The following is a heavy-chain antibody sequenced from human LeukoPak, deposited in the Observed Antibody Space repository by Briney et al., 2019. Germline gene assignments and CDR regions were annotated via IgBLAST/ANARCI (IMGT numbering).Heavy chain of an antibody. CDR1: GGTFSSYA. CDR2: IIPIFGTA. D-gene: IGHD3-22*01. CDR3: ARDLSYYDSSGYYYTNWFDP. J-gene: IGHJ5*02. Sequence: SVKVSCKASGGTFSSYAISWVRQAPGQGLEWMGGIIPIFGTANYAQKFQGRVTITADESTSTAYMELSSLRSENTAVYYCARDLSYYDSSGYYYTNWFDPWGQGTLVTVSS. V-gene: IGHV1-69*13.